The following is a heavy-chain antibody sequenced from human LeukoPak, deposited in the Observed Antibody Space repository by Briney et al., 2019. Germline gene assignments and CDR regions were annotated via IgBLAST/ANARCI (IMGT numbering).Heavy chain of an antibody. CDR2: ISSSSSTI. J-gene: IGHJ3*02. CDR3: ARDSSGNDFWSGYYTWPKGDAFDI. D-gene: IGHD3-3*01. V-gene: IGHV3-48*01. CDR1: GFTFSSYG. Sequence: PGGSLRLSCAASGFTFSSYGMNWVRQAPGKGLEWVSYISSSSSTIYYADSVKGRFTFSRDNAKNSLYLQMNSLRAEDTAVYYCARDSSGNDFWSGYYTWPKGDAFDIWGQGTMVTVSS.